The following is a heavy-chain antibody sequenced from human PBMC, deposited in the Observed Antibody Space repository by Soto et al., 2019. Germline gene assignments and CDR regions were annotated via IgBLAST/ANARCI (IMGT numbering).Heavy chain of an antibody. V-gene: IGHV3-21*01. J-gene: IGHJ6*02. CDR1: GFTFSSYS. Sequence: GESLKISCAASGFTFSSYSMNWVRQAPGKGLEWVSSISSSSSYIYYADSVKGRFTISRDNAKNSLYLQMNSLRAEDTAVYYCAREGTTYYYGSGSYLYGMDVWGQGTTVTVSS. CDR3: AREGTTYYYGSGSYLYGMDV. CDR2: ISSSSSYI. D-gene: IGHD3-10*01.